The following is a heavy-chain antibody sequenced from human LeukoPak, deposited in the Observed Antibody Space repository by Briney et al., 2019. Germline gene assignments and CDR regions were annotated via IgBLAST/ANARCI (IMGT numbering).Heavy chain of an antibody. CDR2: ISAYNGNT. D-gene: IGHD2-15*01. V-gene: IGHV1-18*01. J-gene: IGHJ3*02. CDR3: ARERDIVVVVAAIDPRPYYDAFDI. CDR1: GYTFTSYG. Sequence: ASVKVSCKASGYTFTSYGISWVRQAPGQGLEWMGWISAYNGNTNYAQKLQGRVTMTTDTSTSTAYMELRSLRSDDTAVYYCARERDIVVVVAAIDPRPYYDAFDIWGQGTMVTVSS.